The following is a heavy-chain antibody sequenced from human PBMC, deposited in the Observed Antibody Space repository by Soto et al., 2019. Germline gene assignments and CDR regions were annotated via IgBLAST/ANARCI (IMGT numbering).Heavy chain of an antibody. CDR1: GGTFSSYA. CDR2: IIPIFGTA. D-gene: IGHD4-17*01. J-gene: IGHJ4*02. Sequence: SVKVSCKASGGTFSSYAISWVRQAPGQGLEWMGGIIPIFGTANYAQKFQGRVTITADESTSTAYMELSSLRSEDTAVYYCATFTVTSYYFDYWGQGTLVTVPQ. V-gene: IGHV1-69*13. CDR3: ATFTVTSYYFDY.